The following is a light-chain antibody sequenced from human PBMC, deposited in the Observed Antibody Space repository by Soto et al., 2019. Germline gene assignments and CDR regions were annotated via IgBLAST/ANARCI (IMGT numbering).Light chain of an antibody. CDR2: EDV. CDR3: CSYAGGTSVV. Sequence: QSALTQPASVSGSLGQSITISCTGTSSDVGTYKLVSWYQQHPGKAPQRVIFEDVERPSGVSNRFSGSKSGNTASLTISGLQTEDEADYYCCSYAGGTSVVFGGGTKVTVL. V-gene: IGLV2-23*01. J-gene: IGLJ2*01. CDR1: SSDVGTYKL.